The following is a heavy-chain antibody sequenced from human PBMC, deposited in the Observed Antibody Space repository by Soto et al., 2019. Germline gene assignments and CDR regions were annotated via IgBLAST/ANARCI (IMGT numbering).Heavy chain of an antibody. Sequence: KPSETLSLTCAVYGGSFSGYSWSWVRQPPGKGLEWIGEINHSGSTNYNPSLKSRVAISVDTSKNQFSLKLSSVTAADTAVYYCARGKTYCSGGSCYEQFDYWGQGSLVTVSS. J-gene: IGHJ4*02. V-gene: IGHV4-34*01. CDR1: GGSFSGYS. D-gene: IGHD2-15*01. CDR3: ARGKTYCSGGSCYEQFDY. CDR2: INHSGST.